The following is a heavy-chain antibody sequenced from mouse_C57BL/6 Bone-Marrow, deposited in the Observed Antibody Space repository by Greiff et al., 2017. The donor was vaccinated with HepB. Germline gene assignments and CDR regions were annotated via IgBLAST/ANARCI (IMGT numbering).Heavy chain of an antibody. V-gene: IGHV5-9-1*02. J-gene: IGHJ1*03. Sequence: EVKLVESGEGLVKPGGSLKLSCAASGFTFSSYAMSWVRQTPEKRLEWVAYISSGGDYIYYADTVKGRFTISRDNARNTLYLQMSSLKSEDTAMYYCTRDDWDVWYFDVWGTGTTVTVSS. D-gene: IGHD4-1*01. CDR1: GFTFSSYA. CDR2: ISSGGDYI. CDR3: TRDDWDVWYFDV.